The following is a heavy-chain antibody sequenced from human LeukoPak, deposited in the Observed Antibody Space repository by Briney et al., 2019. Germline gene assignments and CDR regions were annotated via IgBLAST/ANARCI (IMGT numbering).Heavy chain of an antibody. CDR3: ATDVVPAANRDY. CDR2: FDPEDGET. Sequence: GASVKVSCKASGGTFSSYAISWVRQAPGQGLEWMGGFDPEDGETIYAQKFQGRVTMTEDTSTDTAYMELSSLRSEDTAVYYCATDVVPAANRDYWGQGTLVTVSS. CDR1: GGTFSSYA. J-gene: IGHJ4*02. D-gene: IGHD2-2*01. V-gene: IGHV1-24*01.